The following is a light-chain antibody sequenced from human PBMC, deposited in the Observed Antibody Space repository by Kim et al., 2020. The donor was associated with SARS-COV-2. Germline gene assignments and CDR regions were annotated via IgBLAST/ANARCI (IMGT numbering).Light chain of an antibody. J-gene: IGLJ2*01. CDR3: GTWDSSLSAVV. Sequence: GQKVTISCSGSSSNRGNSSVAWYQQLPGTAPKLLIYGNNKRPSGIPDRFSGSKSGTSATLGITGLQTGDEADYYCGTWDSSLSAVVFGGGTQLTVL. CDR1: SSNRGNSS. CDR2: GNN. V-gene: IGLV1-51*01.